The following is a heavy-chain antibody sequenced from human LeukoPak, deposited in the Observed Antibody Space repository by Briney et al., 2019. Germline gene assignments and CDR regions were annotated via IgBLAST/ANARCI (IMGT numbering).Heavy chain of an antibody. J-gene: IGHJ4*02. V-gene: IGHV3-7*01. D-gene: IGHD3-22*01. Sequence: GRSLRLSCAASGFTFSSYWMSWVRQAPGKGLEWVANIKQDGSEKYYVDSVEGRFTISRDNAKNSLYLQMNSLRAEDTAVYYCASLILGYYYDSSGYYEYNYWGQGTLVTVSS. CDR1: GFTFSSYW. CDR2: IKQDGSEK. CDR3: ASLILGYYYDSSGYYEYNY.